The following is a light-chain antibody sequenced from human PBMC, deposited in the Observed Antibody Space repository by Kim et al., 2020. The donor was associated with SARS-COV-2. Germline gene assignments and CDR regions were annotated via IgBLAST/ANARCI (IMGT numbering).Light chain of an antibody. CDR1: SLRSYY. CDR2: GKN. J-gene: IGLJ2*01. V-gene: IGLV3-19*01. CDR3: NSRDSSDNHVV. Sequence: ALGQTVRITCQGDSLRSYYASWYQQKPGQAPLLVIYGKNNRPSGIPDRFSGSSSGNTASLTITGAQAEDVADYYCNSRDSSDNHVVFGGGTQLTVL.